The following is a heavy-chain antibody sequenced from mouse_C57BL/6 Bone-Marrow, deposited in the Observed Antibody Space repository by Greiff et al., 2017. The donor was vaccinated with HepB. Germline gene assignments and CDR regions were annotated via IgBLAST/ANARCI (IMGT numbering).Heavy chain of an antibody. CDR2: INPSSGYT. CDR3: AGDYYYAMDY. J-gene: IGHJ4*01. CDR1: GYTFTSYT. Sequence: VQLQQSGAELARPGASVKMSCKASGYTFTSYTMHWVKQRPGQGLEWIGYINPSSGYTKYNQKFKDKATLTADKSSSTAYMQLSSLTSEDSAVYYCAGDYYYAMDYGGQGTSVTVSS. V-gene: IGHV1-4*01.